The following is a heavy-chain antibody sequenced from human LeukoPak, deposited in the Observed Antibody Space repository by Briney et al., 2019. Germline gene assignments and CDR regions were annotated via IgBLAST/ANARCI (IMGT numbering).Heavy chain of an antibody. CDR3: ARDLGDYYDSSGYYLFDY. Sequence: GGSLRLSCAASGFTFSSYAMSWVRQAPGKGLEWVSAISGSGGSTYYADSVKGRFTISRDNAKNSLYLQMNSLRAEDTAVYYCARDLGDYYDSSGYYLFDYWGQGTLVTVSS. CDR1: GFTFSSYA. CDR2: ISGSGGST. D-gene: IGHD3-22*01. J-gene: IGHJ4*02. V-gene: IGHV3-23*01.